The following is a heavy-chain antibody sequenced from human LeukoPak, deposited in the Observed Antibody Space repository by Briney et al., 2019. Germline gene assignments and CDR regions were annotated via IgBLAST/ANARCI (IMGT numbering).Heavy chain of an antibody. V-gene: IGHV4-59*08. J-gene: IGHJ3*02. D-gene: IGHD6-13*01. CDR2: IYYSGST. CDR3: ARREYSSSWYLYAFDI. Sequence: SETLSLTCTVSGGSISSYYWSWIRQPPGKGLEWIGYIYYSGSTNYNPSLKSRVTISVDTSKNQFSLKLSSVTAADTAVYYCARREYSSSWYLYAFDIWGQGTMVTVSS. CDR1: GGSISSYY.